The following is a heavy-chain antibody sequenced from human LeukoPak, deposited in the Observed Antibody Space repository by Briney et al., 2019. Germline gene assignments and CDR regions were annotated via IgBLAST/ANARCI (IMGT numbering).Heavy chain of an antibody. Sequence: SETLSLTCAVYGGSFSSYYWSWIRQPPGKGLEWIGEINHSGTTNYNPSLKSRVIVSVDTSKNQFSLTLTSVTAADTAVYYCARGRAPWLGELLPFSKFDYWGQGTQVTVSS. CDR2: INHSGTT. V-gene: IGHV4-34*01. D-gene: IGHD3-10*01. CDR1: GGSFSSYY. J-gene: IGHJ4*02. CDR3: ARGRAPWLGELLPFSKFDY.